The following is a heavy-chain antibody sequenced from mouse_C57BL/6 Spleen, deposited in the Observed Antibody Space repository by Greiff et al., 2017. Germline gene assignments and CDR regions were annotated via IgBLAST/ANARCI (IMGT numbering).Heavy chain of an antibody. CDR3: ARYDYDGLDWDFDV. CDR2: IDPSDSYT. CDR1: GYTFTSYW. D-gene: IGHD2-4*01. J-gene: IGHJ1*03. Sequence: QVQLQQPGAELVKPGASVKLSCKASGYTFTSYWIPWVNQRPGQGLEWIGEIDPSDSYTNYNQKFKGKAILTVDTSTSTASMQLSSLTSEDSAVYYWARYDYDGLDWDFDVWCTGTTVTVSS. V-gene: IGHV1-50*01.